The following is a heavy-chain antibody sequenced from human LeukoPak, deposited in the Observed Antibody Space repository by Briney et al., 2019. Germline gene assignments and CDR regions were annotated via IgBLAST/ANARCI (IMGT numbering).Heavy chain of an antibody. D-gene: IGHD6-19*01. CDR3: ARGLGWYRGLNWFDP. J-gene: IGHJ5*02. V-gene: IGHV1-8*01. Sequence: ASVKVSCKASGYTFTSYDINWVRQATGQGLEWMGWTNPNSGNTGYAQKFQGRVTMTRNTSISTAYMELSSLRSEDTAVYYCARGLGWYRGLNWFDPWGQGALVTVSS. CDR1: GYTFTSYD. CDR2: TNPNSGNT.